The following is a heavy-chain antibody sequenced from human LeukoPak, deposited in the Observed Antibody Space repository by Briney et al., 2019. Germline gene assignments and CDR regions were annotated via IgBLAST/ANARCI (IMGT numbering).Heavy chain of an antibody. CDR2: VYYSGST. V-gene: IGHV4-59*11. CDR3: ATHHSNWFGP. CDR1: GGSLSSHY. J-gene: IGHJ5*02. Sequence: PSETLSLTCTVSGGSLSSHYWSWIRQPPGKGLDWIGYVYYSGSTYYNPSLKSRVTISVDTSKNQFSLRLSSVTAADTAVYYCATHHSNWFGPWGQGTLVTVSS.